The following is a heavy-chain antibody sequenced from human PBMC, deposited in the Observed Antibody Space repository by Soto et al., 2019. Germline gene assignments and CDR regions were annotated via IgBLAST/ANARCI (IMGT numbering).Heavy chain of an antibody. V-gene: IGHV1-46*01. CDR3: ARAPEYIAARPHYYYGMDV. Sequence: ASVKVSCKASGYTFTSYYMHWVRQAPGQGLEWMGIINPSGGSTSYAQKFQGRVTMTRDTSTSTVYMELSSLSSEDTAVYYCARAPEYIAARPHYYYGMDVWGQGTTVTVYS. CDR2: INPSGGST. J-gene: IGHJ6*02. CDR1: GYTFTSYY. D-gene: IGHD6-6*01.